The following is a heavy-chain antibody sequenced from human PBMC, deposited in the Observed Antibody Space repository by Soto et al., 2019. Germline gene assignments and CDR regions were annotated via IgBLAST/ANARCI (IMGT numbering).Heavy chain of an antibody. J-gene: IGHJ5*02. Sequence: ASVKVSCKASGYTFTSYAMHWVRQAPGQRLEWMGWINAGNGNTKYSQKFQGRVTITRHTSASTAYMELSSLRSEDTSVYYCARARGIYDLPFDVWGQATLVYGSS. CDR2: INAGNGNT. V-gene: IGHV1-3*01. D-gene: IGHD3-3*01. CDR1: GYTFTSYA. CDR3: ARARGIYDLPFDV.